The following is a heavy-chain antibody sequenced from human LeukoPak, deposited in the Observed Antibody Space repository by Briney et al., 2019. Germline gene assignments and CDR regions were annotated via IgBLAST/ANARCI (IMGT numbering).Heavy chain of an antibody. Sequence: SETLSLTCAVSGGSISSSNWWSWIRQPPGKGLEWIGEIYHSGSTNYNPSLKSRVTISVDTSKNQFSLKLSSVTAADTAVYYCAREKAGPASSSWYPTYYYYMDVWGKGTTVTVSS. V-gene: IGHV4-4*02. CDR3: AREKAGPASSSWYPTYYYYMDV. CDR1: GGSISSSNW. D-gene: IGHD6-13*01. J-gene: IGHJ6*03. CDR2: IYHSGST.